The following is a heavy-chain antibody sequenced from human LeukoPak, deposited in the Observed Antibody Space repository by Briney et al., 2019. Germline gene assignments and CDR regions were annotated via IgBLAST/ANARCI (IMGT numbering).Heavy chain of an antibody. Sequence: PGGSLRLSCAASGLRFSDYYMSWIRQAPGKGLEWVSYISSSGTTIYYADSVKGRFTISRDNAKNSLYLQMNSLRAEDTAVCYCARRRDSGCLQHFDYWGQGTLVTVSS. CDR2: ISSSGTTI. CDR3: ARRRDSGCLQHFDY. D-gene: IGHD1-26*01. J-gene: IGHJ4*02. V-gene: IGHV3-11*01. CDR1: GLRFSDYY.